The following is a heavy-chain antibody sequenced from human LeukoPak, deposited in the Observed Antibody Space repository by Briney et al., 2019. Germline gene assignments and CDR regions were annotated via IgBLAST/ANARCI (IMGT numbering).Heavy chain of an antibody. CDR2: IYYSVST. J-gene: IGHJ5*02. CDR1: GGSIKSNY. Sequence: SETLSLTCSVSGGSIKSNYWNWFRQTPGKGLEWIGDIYYSVSTTYNPSLKRRVTISVDTSKNEFSLEVRSVTAADTAVYYCARGGLLYDSSGYCDTWGQGTLVTVSS. V-gene: IGHV4-59*01. CDR3: ARGGLLYDSSGYCDT. D-gene: IGHD3-22*01.